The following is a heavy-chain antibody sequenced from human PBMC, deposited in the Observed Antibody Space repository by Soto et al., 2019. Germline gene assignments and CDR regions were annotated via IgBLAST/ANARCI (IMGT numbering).Heavy chain of an antibody. V-gene: IGHV3-30-3*01. D-gene: IGHD6-19*01. Sequence: QVQLVESGGGVVQPGRSLRLSCAASGFTFSSYAMHWVRQAPGKGLEWVAVISYDGSNKYYADSVKGRFTISRDNSKNTLYLQMNSLRAEDTAVYYCAGDGATEASGNPFDYWGQGTLVTVSS. J-gene: IGHJ4*02. CDR1: GFTFSSYA. CDR2: ISYDGSNK. CDR3: AGDGATEASGNPFDY.